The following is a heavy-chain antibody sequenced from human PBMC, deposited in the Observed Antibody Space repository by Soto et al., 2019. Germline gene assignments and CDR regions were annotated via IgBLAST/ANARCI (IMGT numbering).Heavy chain of an antibody. Sequence: PSETLSLTCAVYGGSFSGYYWSWIRQPPGKGLEWIGEINHSGSTNYNPSLKSRVTISVDTSKNQFSLKLSSVTAADTAVYYCARRRKTWIQLWGPFDYWGQGTLVTVSS. J-gene: IGHJ4*02. CDR2: INHSGST. V-gene: IGHV4-34*01. CDR1: GGSFSGYY. CDR3: ARRRKTWIQLWGPFDY. D-gene: IGHD5-18*01.